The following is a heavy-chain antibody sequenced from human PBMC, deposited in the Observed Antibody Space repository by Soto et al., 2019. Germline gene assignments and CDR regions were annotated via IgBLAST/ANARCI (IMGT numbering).Heavy chain of an antibody. Sequence: GGSLKISCKASGYSFTSYWIGWVRQMPGKGLEWMGIIYPGDSDTRYRPSFQGQVTISADKSISTAYLQWSSLKASDTAMYYCARLAYCGGDCYLYYYGMDVWGQGTTVTVSS. CDR1: GYSFTSYW. J-gene: IGHJ6*02. CDR3: ARLAYCGGDCYLYYYGMDV. V-gene: IGHV5-51*01. CDR2: IYPGDSDT. D-gene: IGHD2-21*02.